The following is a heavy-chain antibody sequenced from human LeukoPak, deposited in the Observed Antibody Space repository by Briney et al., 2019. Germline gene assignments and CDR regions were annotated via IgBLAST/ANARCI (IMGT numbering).Heavy chain of an antibody. Sequence: PGGSLRLSCAASGFTFSSYAMSWVRQAPGKGLEWVSAISGSGGSTYYADSVKGRFTISRDNSKNTLYLQMNSLRAEDTAVYYCAKGILGYYYGSGSYYNVKDYYYYYYYMDVWGKGTTVTVSS. V-gene: IGHV3-23*01. J-gene: IGHJ6*03. CDR3: AKGILGYYYGSGSYYNVKDYYYYYYYMDV. CDR1: GFTFSSYA. CDR2: ISGSGGST. D-gene: IGHD3-10*01.